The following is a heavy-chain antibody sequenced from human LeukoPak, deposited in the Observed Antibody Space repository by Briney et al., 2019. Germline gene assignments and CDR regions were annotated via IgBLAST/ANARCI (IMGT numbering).Heavy chain of an antibody. V-gene: IGHV1-2*02. CDR1: GYTFTGYY. CDR2: INPNSGGT. J-gene: IGHJ6*03. Sequence: ASVKVSCKASGYTFTGYYMHWVRQAPGQGLEWMGWINPNSGGTNYAQKFQGRVTMTRDTSISTAYMELSRLRSDDTAVYYCARDLRGMGSSSSGYMDVWGKGTTVTVSS. D-gene: IGHD6-6*01. CDR3: ARDLRGMGSSSSGYMDV.